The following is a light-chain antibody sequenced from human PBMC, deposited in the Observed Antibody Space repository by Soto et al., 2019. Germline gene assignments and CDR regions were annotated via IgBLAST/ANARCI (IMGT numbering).Light chain of an antibody. J-gene: IGKJ4*01. CDR2: DAF. V-gene: IGKV3-11*01. Sequence: EIVLTQSPATLSLSPGETATLSCRASQSVSSSLAWYQQKPGPAPRLLIYDAFKRATGIPARFSGSGSGTDFTLTISSLDAEDSAVYYCQQRSNWISFGGGTKVEIK. CDR3: QQRSNWIS. CDR1: QSVSSS.